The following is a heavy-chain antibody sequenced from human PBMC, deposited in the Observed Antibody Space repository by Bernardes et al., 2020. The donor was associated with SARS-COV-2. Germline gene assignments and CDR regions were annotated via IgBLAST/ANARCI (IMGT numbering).Heavy chain of an antibody. CDR1: GGSISNYY. D-gene: IGHD5-18*01. V-gene: IGHV4-59*01. Sequence: SETLSLTCTVSGGSISNYYWSWIRQPPGKGLESIGYISYNGDINYNPSLRSRATISIDTSKNQFSLKLSSVTAADTAIYYCARTARVFDSWGQGTLVTVSS. CDR2: ISYNGDI. CDR3: ARTARVFDS. J-gene: IGHJ4*01.